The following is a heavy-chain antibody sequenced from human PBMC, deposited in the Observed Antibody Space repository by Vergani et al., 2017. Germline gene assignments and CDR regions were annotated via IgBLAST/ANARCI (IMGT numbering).Heavy chain of an antibody. D-gene: IGHD3-22*01. CDR3: TKAGQYDSDNFHDS. CDR1: GFRVTTYY. J-gene: IGHJ1*01. CDR2: VNPEGTNT. Sequence: EVQLVESGGGLAQPGGSLRVSCSASGFRVTTYYMSWVRQAPGKGLEWVSRVNPEGTNTPYADSVKGRFTISRDNSQTTVFLQMNSLRADDSAVYYCTKAGQYDSDNFHDSWGQGALVTVAS. V-gene: IGHV3-74*02.